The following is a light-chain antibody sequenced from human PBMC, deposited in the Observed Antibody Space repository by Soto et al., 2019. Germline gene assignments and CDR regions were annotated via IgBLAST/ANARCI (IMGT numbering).Light chain of an antibody. CDR3: RQTFSTQIS. CDR1: QNIGDY. V-gene: IGKV1-39*01. CDR2: SSS. Sequence: DIEMTQSPSSLSASAGDKVTITCRASQNIGDYLSWYQQRPGKAPKLLIYSSSILHSAASSRFSGGGSGTDFTLTISGLQPDEFATYYCRQTFSTQISFGGGTTVDIQ. J-gene: IGKJ4*02.